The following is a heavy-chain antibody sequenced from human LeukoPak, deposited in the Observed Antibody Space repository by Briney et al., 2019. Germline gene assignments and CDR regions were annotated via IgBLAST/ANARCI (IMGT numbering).Heavy chain of an antibody. J-gene: IGHJ5*02. V-gene: IGHV3-23*01. D-gene: IGHD3-10*01. CDR3: ARAVLLWFGEPPNWFDP. CDR1: GFTFSSYG. CDR2: ISGSGGST. Sequence: GGSLRLSCAASGFTFSSYGMSWVRQAPGKGLEWVSAISGSGGSTYYADSVKGRFTISRDNAKNTLYLQMNSLRAEDTAVYYCARAVLLWFGEPPNWFDPWGQGTLVTVSS.